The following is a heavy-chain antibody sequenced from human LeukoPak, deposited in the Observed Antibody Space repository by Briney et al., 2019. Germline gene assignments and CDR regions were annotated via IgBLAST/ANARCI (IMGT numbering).Heavy chain of an antibody. Sequence: ASVKVSCKASGSTFSSYAISWVRQAPGQGLEWMGGIIPIFGTANYAQKFQGRVTITADESTSTAYMELSSLRSEDTAVYYCASSIAAAEGAFDYWGQGTLVTVSS. J-gene: IGHJ4*02. D-gene: IGHD6-13*01. CDR3: ASSIAAAEGAFDY. V-gene: IGHV1-69*13. CDR1: GSTFSSYA. CDR2: IIPIFGTA.